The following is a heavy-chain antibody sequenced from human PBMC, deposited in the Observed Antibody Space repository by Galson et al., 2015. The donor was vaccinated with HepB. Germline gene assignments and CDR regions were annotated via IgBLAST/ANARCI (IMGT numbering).Heavy chain of an antibody. CDR1: EFIFSSYG. Sequence: SLRLSCAASEFIFSSYGMHWVRQAPGKGLEWVALIRYDGSNENYADSVKGRFTVSRVNPKNTLYLQMNTLRAEDTAVYYSARDLTGEGGAFDVWGQGTMVTVFS. V-gene: IGHV3-33*08. CDR2: IRYDGSNE. D-gene: IGHD7-27*01. CDR3: ARDLTGEGGAFDV. J-gene: IGHJ3*01.